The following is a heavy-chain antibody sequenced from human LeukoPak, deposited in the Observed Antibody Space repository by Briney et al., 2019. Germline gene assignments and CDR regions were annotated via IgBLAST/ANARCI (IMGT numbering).Heavy chain of an antibody. J-gene: IGHJ4*02. CDR3: AKVEAAAGLDY. Sequence: GGSLRLSCAASGFTVSSNYMSWVRQAPGKGLEWVSVIYSGGSTYYADSVKGRFTISRDNSKSTLYLQMNSLRAEDTAVYYCAKVEAAAGLDYWGQGTLVTVSS. D-gene: IGHD6-13*01. CDR1: GFTVSSNY. CDR2: IYSGGST. V-gene: IGHV3-53*01.